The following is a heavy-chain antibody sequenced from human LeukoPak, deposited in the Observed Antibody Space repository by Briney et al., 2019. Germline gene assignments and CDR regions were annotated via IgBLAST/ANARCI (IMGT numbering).Heavy chain of an antibody. CDR1: GGSFSGYY. D-gene: IGHD3/OR15-3a*01. J-gene: IGHJ4*02. CDR3: ARDVRRTFDY. V-gene: IGHV4-34*01. CDR2: INHSGST. Sequence: PSETLSLTCAVYGGSFSGYYWSWIRQPPGKGLEWIGEINHSGSTYYNPSLKSRVTISVDTSKNQFSLKLSSVTAADTAVYYCARDVRRTFDYWGQGTLVTVSS.